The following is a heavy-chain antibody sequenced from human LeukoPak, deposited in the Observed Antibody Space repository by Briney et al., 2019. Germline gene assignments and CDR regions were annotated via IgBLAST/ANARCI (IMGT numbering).Heavy chain of an antibody. Sequence: ASETLSLTCTVSGGSISSYYWSWIRQPPGKGLEWIGYIYYSGSTNYNPSLKSRVTISVDTSKNQFSLKLSSVTAADTAVYYCARDLEYYDSSGYEPYYYYMDVWGKGTTVTVSS. V-gene: IGHV4-59*01. CDR2: IYYSGST. D-gene: IGHD3-22*01. CDR1: GGSISSYY. CDR3: ARDLEYYDSSGYEPYYYYMDV. J-gene: IGHJ6*03.